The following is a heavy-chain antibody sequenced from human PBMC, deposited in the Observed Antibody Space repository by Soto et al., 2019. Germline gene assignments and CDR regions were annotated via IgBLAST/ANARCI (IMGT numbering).Heavy chain of an antibody. J-gene: IGHJ4*02. D-gene: IGHD6-25*01. V-gene: IGHV3-23*01. CDR1: RFTFSNYA. Sequence: EVPLLESGGGLVQPGGSLRLSCAASRFTFSNYAMSWVRQAPGKGLYWVSGITGGGSNTYYADSVKGRFTVSKDNSKNTLDRQMNSLRAEDTAVYYCAKDREFSSGWGVFDYWGQGALVTVSS. CDR3: AKDREFSSGWGVFDY. CDR2: ITGGGSNT.